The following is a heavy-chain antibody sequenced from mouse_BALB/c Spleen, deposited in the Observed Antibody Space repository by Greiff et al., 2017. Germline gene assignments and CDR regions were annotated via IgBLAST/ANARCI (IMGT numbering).Heavy chain of an antibody. V-gene: IGHV7-3*02. J-gene: IGHJ1*01. CDR1: GFTFTDYY. CDR2: IRNKANGYTT. D-gene: IGHD2-10*02. Sequence: EVKLVESGGGLVQPGGSLRLSCATSGFTFTDYYMSWVRQPPGKALEWLGFIRNKANGYTTEYSASVKGRFTISSDNSQSILYLQMNTLRAEDSATYYSARDEYGNSYWYFDVWGAGTTVTVSS. CDR3: ARDEYGNSYWYFDV.